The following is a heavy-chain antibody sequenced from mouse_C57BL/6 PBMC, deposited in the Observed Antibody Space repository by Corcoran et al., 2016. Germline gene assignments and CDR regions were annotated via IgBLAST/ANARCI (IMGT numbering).Heavy chain of an antibody. CDR1: GYTFTDYY. CDR3: ARKDYDYDGCAY. CDR2: INPNNGGT. V-gene: IGHV1-26*01. D-gene: IGHD2-4*01. Sequence: EVQLQQSGPELVKPGASVKISCKASGYTFTDYYMNWVKQSHGKSLEWIGDINPNNGGTSYNQKFKGKATLTVDKSSSTAYMELRSLTSEDSAVYYCARKDYDYDGCAYWGQGTLVTVSA. J-gene: IGHJ3*01.